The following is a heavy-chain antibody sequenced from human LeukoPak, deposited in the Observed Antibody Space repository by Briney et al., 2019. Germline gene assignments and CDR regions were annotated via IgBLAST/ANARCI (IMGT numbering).Heavy chain of an antibody. CDR2: INHSGST. CDR1: GGSISSYY. D-gene: IGHD3-3*01. J-gene: IGHJ5*02. V-gene: IGHV4-34*01. CDR3: ARGQSVFGVVIAPYNWFDP. Sequence: SETLSLTCTVSGGSISSYYWSWIRQPPGKGLEWIGEINHSGSTNYNPSLKSRVTISVDTSKNQFSLKLSSVTAADTAVYYCARGQSVFGVVIAPYNWFDPWGQGTLVTVSS.